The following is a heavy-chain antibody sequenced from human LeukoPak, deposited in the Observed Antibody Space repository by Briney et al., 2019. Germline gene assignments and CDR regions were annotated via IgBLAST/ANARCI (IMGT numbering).Heavy chain of an antibody. Sequence: PSDTLSLTCTASGGSMTTHHWNWIRQTPGKGLEWIGYVFDSGRTKENPSLKSRVTLSADASKNQLSLRLSSVTAADTAVYYCTTIKRGNIFGYFDSWGQGILVTVSS. CDR1: GGSMTTHH. CDR3: TTIKRGNIFGYFDS. D-gene: IGHD5-18*01. CDR2: VFDSGRT. J-gene: IGHJ4*02. V-gene: IGHV4-59*11.